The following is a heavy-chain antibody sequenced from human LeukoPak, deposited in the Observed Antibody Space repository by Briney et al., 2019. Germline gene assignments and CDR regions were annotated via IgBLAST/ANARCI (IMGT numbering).Heavy chain of an antibody. Sequence: SQTLSLTCTVSGGSISSGSYYWSWIRQPAGKGLEWIGRIYTSGSTNYNPSLKSQVTISVDTSKNQFSLKLSSVTAADTAVYYCARVAVSGRVFDYWGQGSLVTVSS. CDR3: ARVAVSGRVFDY. CDR1: GGSISSGSYY. D-gene: IGHD1-1*01. V-gene: IGHV4-61*02. J-gene: IGHJ4*02. CDR2: IYTSGST.